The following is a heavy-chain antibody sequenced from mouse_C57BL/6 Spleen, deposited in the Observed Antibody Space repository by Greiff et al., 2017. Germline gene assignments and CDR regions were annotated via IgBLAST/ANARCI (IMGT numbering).Heavy chain of an antibody. CDR2: IYPGSGST. CDR3: AGGPITTLVDWYFDV. V-gene: IGHV1-55*01. J-gene: IGHJ1*03. Sequence: QVQLQQPGAELVKPGASVKMSCKASGYTFTSYWIPWVKQRPGPGLEWIGDIYPGSGSTNYNEKFKSKATLTVDKSSSTAYMQLSSLTTEDSAVYYGAGGPITTLVDWYFDVWGTGTTVTVSS. D-gene: IGHD1-1*01. CDR1: GYTFTSYW.